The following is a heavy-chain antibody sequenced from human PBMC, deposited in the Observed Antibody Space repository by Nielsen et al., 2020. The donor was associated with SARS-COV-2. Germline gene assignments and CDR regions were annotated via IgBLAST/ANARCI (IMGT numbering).Heavy chain of an antibody. CDR2: INPNSGGT. J-gene: IGHJ4*02. D-gene: IGHD6-19*01. Sequence: ASVKVSCKASGYTFTGYYMHWVRQAPGQGLEWMGRINPNSGGTNYAQKLQGRVTMTTDTSTSTAYMELRSLRSDDTAVYYCARGRIAVAGNFDYWGQGTLVTVSS. V-gene: IGHV1-2*06. CDR3: ARGRIAVAGNFDY. CDR1: GYTFTGYY.